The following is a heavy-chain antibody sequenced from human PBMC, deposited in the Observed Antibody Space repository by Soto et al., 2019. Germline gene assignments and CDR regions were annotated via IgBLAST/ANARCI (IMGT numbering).Heavy chain of an antibody. CDR3: ARQDGYCISTSCYVGYYYYYGMDV. V-gene: IGHV3-33*01. CDR1: GFTFSSYG. CDR2: IWYDGSNK. Sequence: QVQLVESGGGVVQLGRSLRLSCAASGFTFSSYGMHWVRQAPGKGLEWVAVIWYDGSNKYYADSVKGRFTISRDNSKNTLYLQMNSLRAEDTAVYYCARQDGYCISTSCYVGYYYYYGMDVWGQGTTVTVSS. D-gene: IGHD2-2*03. J-gene: IGHJ6*02.